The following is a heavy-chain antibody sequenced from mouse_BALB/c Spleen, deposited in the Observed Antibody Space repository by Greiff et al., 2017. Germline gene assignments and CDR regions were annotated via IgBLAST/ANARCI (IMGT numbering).Heavy chain of an antibody. Sequence: QVQMKESGAELARPGASVKLSCKASGYTFTSYWMQWVKQRPGQGLEWIGAIYPGDGDTRYTQKFKGKATLTADKSSSTAYMQLSSLASEDSAVYYCARLGYDWYFDVWGAGTTVTVSS. CDR1: GYTFTSYW. J-gene: IGHJ1*01. V-gene: IGHV1-87*01. CDR2: IYPGDGDT. D-gene: IGHD2-14*01. CDR3: ARLGYDWYFDV.